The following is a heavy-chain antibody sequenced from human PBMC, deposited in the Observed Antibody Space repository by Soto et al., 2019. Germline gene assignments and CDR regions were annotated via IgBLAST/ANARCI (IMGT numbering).Heavy chain of an antibody. J-gene: IGHJ4*02. Sequence: EVQLVESEGGLVQPGGSLRLSCAASGFTFSSYAMWWVGQAPGKGLECVSAISGGGETTYYADSVKGRFTISRDNSKNTLYLQMNSLRAEDTAVYYCAFNSGSGSYYFDYWGQGTLVTVSS. CDR2: ISGGGETT. CDR3: AFNSGSGSYYFDY. CDR1: GFTFSSYA. D-gene: IGHD3-10*01. V-gene: IGHV3-23*04.